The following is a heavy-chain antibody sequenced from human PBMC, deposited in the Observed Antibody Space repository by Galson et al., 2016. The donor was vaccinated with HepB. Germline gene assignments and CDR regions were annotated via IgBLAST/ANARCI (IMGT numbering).Heavy chain of an antibody. Sequence: SVKVSCKASGYTFTNYYIHWVRQAPGHGLEWMGIINPSGGSTSYAQKFQGRVTMTRDTSTNTVYLALSSLRSEDTAVYYCARDLNPLILDAFDIWGQGTMVIVSS. J-gene: IGHJ3*02. CDR1: GYTFTNYY. V-gene: IGHV1-46*01. D-gene: IGHD1-26*01. CDR2: INPSGGST. CDR3: ARDLNPLILDAFDI.